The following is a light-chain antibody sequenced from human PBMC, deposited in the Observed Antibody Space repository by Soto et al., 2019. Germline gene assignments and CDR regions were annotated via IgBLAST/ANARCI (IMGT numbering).Light chain of an antibody. V-gene: IGKV1-27*01. CDR3: QKYSGAPPT. CDR1: QAISIS. Sequence: DIQMTQSPSSLSTSVGDRVSITCRASQAISISLAWYQQKPGKVPKLLIYAASTLQSGVPSRFSGSGSGTDFTLTISSLQPEDVATYYCQKYSGAPPTFGQGTKVEIK. CDR2: AAS. J-gene: IGKJ1*01.